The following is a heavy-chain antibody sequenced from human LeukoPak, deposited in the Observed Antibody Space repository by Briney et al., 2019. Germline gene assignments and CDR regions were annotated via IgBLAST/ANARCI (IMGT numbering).Heavy chain of an antibody. V-gene: IGHV3-23*01. CDR2: ISGSGGST. J-gene: IGHJ4*02. D-gene: IGHD6-6*01. Sequence: GGSLRLSCAASGFTFGNYGMSWVRQAPGKGLEWVSAISGSGGSTYYADSVKGRFTISRDNSKNTLYLQMNSLRAEDTAVYYCANGAARHRRGYWGQGTLVTVSS. CDR3: ANGAARHRRGY. CDR1: GFTFGNYG.